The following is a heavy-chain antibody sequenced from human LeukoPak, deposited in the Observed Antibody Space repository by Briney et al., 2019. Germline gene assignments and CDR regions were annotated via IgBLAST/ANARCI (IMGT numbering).Heavy chain of an antibody. CDR2: ISAYNGNT. CDR1: GYRFTSYG. CDR3: ARDPDCSSTRCSESPFDY. Sequence: ASVKVSCKASGYRFTSYGISWVPQAPGQGLEWMAWISAYNGNTNYAQKFQGRVIMTTDTSTSTAYMELRSLRSDDTAVYYCARDPDCSSTRCSESPFDYWGQGALVTVSS. J-gene: IGHJ4*02. D-gene: IGHD2-2*01. V-gene: IGHV1-18*01.